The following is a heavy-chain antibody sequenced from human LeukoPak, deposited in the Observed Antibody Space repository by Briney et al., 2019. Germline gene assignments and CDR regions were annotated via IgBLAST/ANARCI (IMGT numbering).Heavy chain of an antibody. CDR1: GGSISSYY. J-gene: IGHJ4*02. CDR3: ASAYDILTGYYSFDY. CDR2: IYYSGST. V-gene: IGHV4-59*01. Sequence: PSETLSLTCTVSGGSISSYYWSWIRQPPGKGLEWIGYIYYSGSTNYNPSLKSRVTISVDTSKNQFSLKLSSVTAADTAVYYCASAYDILTGYYSFDYWGQGTLVTVSS. D-gene: IGHD3-9*01.